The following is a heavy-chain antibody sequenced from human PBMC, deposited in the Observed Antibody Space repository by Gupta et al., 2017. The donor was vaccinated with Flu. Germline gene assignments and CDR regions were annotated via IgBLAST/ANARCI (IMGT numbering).Heavy chain of an antibody. D-gene: IGHD1-20*01. CDR1: GFTFTGYY. V-gene: IGHV1-46*01. CDR2: INPTGGGT. J-gene: IGHJ6*02. Sequence: QVQLVQSGAEVKKPGASVTVSCQASGFTFTGYYINWVRQAPGQGLEWMGLINPTGGGTRYAQKFQGSVTLTRDTSTSTAYMELNSLISEDTAVYYCARASITGTGDYYGMDVWGQGTTVTVSS. CDR3: ARASITGTGDYYGMDV.